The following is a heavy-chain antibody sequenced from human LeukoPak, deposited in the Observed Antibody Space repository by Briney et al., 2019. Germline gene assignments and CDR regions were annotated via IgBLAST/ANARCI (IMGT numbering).Heavy chain of an antibody. V-gene: IGHV3-21*01. D-gene: IGHD6-13*01. Sequence: GGSLRLSCAASGFTFSSYSMNWVRQAPGKGLEWVSSISSSSSYIYYADSVKGRFTISRDNAKNSLYLQMNSLRAEDTAVYYCARDGAGIAAAGSYWYFDLWGRGTLVTVSS. J-gene: IGHJ2*01. CDR1: GFTFSSYS. CDR2: ISSSSSYI. CDR3: ARDGAGIAAAGSYWYFDL.